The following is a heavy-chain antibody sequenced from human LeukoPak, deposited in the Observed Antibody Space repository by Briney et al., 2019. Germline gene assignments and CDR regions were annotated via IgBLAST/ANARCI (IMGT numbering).Heavy chain of an antibody. CDR2: INHSGST. CDR1: GGSFSGYY. CDR3: ARGRYYYGSGSSVRYFDY. V-gene: IGHV4-34*01. J-gene: IGHJ4*02. D-gene: IGHD3-10*01. Sequence: SETLSLTCAVYGGSFSGYYWSWIRQPPGKGLEWIGEINHSGSTNYNPSLQSRVTISVDTSKNQFSLKLSSVTAADTAVYYCARGRYYYGSGSSVRYFDYWGQGTLVTVSS.